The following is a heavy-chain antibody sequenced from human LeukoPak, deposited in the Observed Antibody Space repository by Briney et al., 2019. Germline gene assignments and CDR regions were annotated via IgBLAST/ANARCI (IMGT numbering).Heavy chain of an antibody. J-gene: IGHJ3*02. V-gene: IGHV3-13*01. CDR1: GFTFSRYD. Sequence: GGSLRLSCAASGFTFSRYDMHWVRQATGKGLEWVSAIDTAGDTYYPGSVKGRFTISRENAKNSLFLQMTSLRAGDTAVYYCARVLSARSGGYDAFDIWGQGTMVTVSS. D-gene: IGHD6-25*01. CDR2: IDTAGDT. CDR3: ARVLSARSGGYDAFDI.